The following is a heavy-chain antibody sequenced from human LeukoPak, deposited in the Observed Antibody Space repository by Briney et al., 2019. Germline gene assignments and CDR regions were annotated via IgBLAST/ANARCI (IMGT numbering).Heavy chain of an antibody. J-gene: IGHJ4*02. CDR2: ISGSGDNT. Sequence: GGSLRLSCAASGFTYSNYAMSWLRQAPGKGLEWVSAISGSGDNTYYADSVKGRFTISRDNSKNTLYLQMDSLRAEDTAVYYCAKVVGDPSYWGQGTLVTVSS. CDR1: GFTYSNYA. CDR3: AKVVGDPSY. V-gene: IGHV3-23*01. D-gene: IGHD4-17*01.